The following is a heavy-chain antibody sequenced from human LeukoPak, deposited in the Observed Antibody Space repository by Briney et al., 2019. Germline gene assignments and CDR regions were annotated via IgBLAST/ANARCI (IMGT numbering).Heavy chain of an antibody. D-gene: IGHD3-22*01. J-gene: IGHJ1*01. Sequence: GGSLRLSCAASGFTFSKVWMSWVRQAPGKGLEWVGRIKSKTDGGTIDYAAPVKGRFTISRDDSKDTLFLQMNSLKTEDTAVYYCTTDLSELDDSGYYAKYFHHWGQGTLVSVSS. V-gene: IGHV3-15*01. CDR1: GFTFSKVW. CDR3: TTDLSELDDSGYYAKYFHH. CDR2: IKSKTDGGTI.